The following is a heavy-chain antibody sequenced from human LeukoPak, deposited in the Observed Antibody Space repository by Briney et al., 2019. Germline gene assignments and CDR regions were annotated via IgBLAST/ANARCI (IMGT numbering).Heavy chain of an antibody. J-gene: IGHJ6*03. V-gene: IGHV4-39*07. CDR2: IYYSGST. CDR1: GGSISSSSYY. Sequence: SETLSLTCTVSGGSISSSSYYWGWIRQPPGKGLEWIGSIYYSGSTYYNPSLKSRVTISVDTSKNQFSLSLSSVTSADTAVYYCARVRPAYIQIYYYYHMDVWGKGTTVTVSS. CDR3: ARVRPAYIQIYYYYHMDV. D-gene: IGHD4-11*01.